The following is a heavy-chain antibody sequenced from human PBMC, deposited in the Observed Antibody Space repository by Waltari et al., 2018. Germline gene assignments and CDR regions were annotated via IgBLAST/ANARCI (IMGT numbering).Heavy chain of an antibody. CDR2: INPNNGAT. V-gene: IGHV1-2*02. Sequence: QVQLVQSGVEVKKPGASVRVSCKASGSTFTVYYLHWIRQAPGQGPEWMGWINPNNGATHYAQKFQGRVTMTRDTSINTAYLEVTSDDTAVYFCARDRWGESHGYGYWGRGTLVTVSS. D-gene: IGHD7-27*01. CDR1: GSTFTVYY. J-gene: IGHJ4*02. CDR3: ARDRWGESHGYGY.